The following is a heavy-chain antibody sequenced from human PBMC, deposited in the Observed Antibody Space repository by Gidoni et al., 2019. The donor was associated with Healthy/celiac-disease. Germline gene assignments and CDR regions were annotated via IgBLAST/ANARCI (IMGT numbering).Heavy chain of an antibody. J-gene: IGHJ3*02. CDR3: ARKYYYDSSGYYPPGAFDI. V-gene: IGHV1-18*01. D-gene: IGHD3-22*01. CDR1: GYTLPSYG. CDR2: ISAYDGNT. Sequence: QVQLVQSGAEVKKPGASVKVSCKASGYTLPSYGICWVRQAPGQGREWMGWISAYDGNTNYAQKLQGRVTMTTDTSTSTAYMELRSLRSDDTAVYYCARKYYYDSSGYYPPGAFDIWGQGTMVTVSS.